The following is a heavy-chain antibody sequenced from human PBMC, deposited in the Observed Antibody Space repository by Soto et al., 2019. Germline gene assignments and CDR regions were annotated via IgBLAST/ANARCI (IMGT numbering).Heavy chain of an antibody. CDR2: IWYDGSNK. CDR3: ARTYYTYGLYGMDV. CDR1: GFTFSSYG. V-gene: IGHV3-33*01. D-gene: IGHD3-3*01. J-gene: IGHJ6*02. Sequence: QVQLVESGGGVVQPGRSLRLSCAASGFTFSSYGMHWVRQAPGKGLEWVAVIWYDGSNKYYADSVKGRFTISRDNSKNTLYLQMNSLRAEDTAVYYCARTYYTYGLYGMDVWGQGTTVTVSS.